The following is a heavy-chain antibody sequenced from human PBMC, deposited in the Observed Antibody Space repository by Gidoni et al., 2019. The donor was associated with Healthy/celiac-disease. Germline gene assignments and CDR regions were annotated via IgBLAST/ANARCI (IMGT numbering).Heavy chain of an antibody. J-gene: IGHJ4*02. CDR1: GGSISSYY. CDR2: IYYSGST. Sequence: YGGSISSYYWSWIRQPPGKGLEWIGYIYYSGSTNYNPSLKSRVTISVDTSKNQFSLKLSSVTAADTAVYYCARANDFWSGYYPTLFDYWGQGTLVTVSS. CDR3: ARANDFWSGYYPTLFDY. D-gene: IGHD3-3*01. V-gene: IGHV4-59*01.